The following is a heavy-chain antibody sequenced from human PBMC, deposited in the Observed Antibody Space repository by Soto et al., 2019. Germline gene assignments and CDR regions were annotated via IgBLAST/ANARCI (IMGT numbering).Heavy chain of an antibody. CDR3: ARHSGYGDYVNYFNY. J-gene: IGHJ4*02. V-gene: IGHV4-59*08. CDR2: IYYTGIT. D-gene: IGHD4-17*01. CDR1: GGSISSYY. Sequence: QVQLQESGPGLVKPSETLSLTCTVSGGSISSYYWSWIRQPPGKGLEWIGYIYYTGITNYNPSLKSRVTISVDTSKNQFSLKLSSVTAADTAVYYCARHSGYGDYVNYFNYWGQGTLVTVSA.